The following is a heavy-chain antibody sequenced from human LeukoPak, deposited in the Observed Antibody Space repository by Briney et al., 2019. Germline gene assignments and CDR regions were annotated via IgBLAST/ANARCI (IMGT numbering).Heavy chain of an antibody. D-gene: IGHD6-19*01. J-gene: IGHJ3*02. Sequence: PSGTLSLTCAVSGGSISSSNWWSWVRQPPGKGLEWIGEIYHSGSTNYNPSLKSRVTISVDTSKNQFSLKLSSVTAADTAVYYCARVKVGGWYPGAFDIWGQGTMVTVSS. V-gene: IGHV4-4*02. CDR1: GGSISSSNW. CDR2: IYHSGST. CDR3: ARVKVGGWYPGAFDI.